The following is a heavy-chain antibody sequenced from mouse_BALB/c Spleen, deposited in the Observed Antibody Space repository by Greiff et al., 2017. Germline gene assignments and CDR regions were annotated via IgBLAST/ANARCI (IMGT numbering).Heavy chain of an antibody. CDR3: ARRCITTSAMDY. D-gene: IGHD2-4*01. V-gene: IGHV5-9-3*01. CDR2: ISSGGSYT. CDR1: GFTFSSYA. J-gene: IGHJ4*01. Sequence: EVQLVESGGGLVKPGGSLKLSCAASGFTFSSYAMSWVRQTPEKRLEWVATISSGGSYTYYPDSVKGRFTISRDNAKNTLYLQMSSLRSEDTAMYYCARRCITTSAMDYWGQGTSVTVSS.